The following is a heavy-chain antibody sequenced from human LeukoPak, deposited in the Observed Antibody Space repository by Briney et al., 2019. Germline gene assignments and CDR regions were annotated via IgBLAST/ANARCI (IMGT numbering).Heavy chain of an antibody. CDR3: ARGDYYDNSGYLYY. D-gene: IGHD3-22*01. J-gene: IGHJ4*02. Sequence: SETLSLTCAVYGGSFSTYYWSWIRQPPGKGLEWIGEINHSGSTNYNPSLKSRVTISVDTSKNQFSLKLSSVTAADTAVYYCARGDYYDNSGYLYYWGQGTLVTVSS. CDR1: GGSFSTYY. V-gene: IGHV4-34*01. CDR2: INHSGST.